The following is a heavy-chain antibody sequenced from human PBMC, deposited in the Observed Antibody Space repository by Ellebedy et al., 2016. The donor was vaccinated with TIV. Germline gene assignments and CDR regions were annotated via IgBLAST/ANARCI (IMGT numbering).Heavy chain of an antibody. Sequence: SETLSLTXAVSGGSITSGGYSWNWIRQPPGKGLEWIGNIYHSGSTYYNPSLKSRVTISVDTSKNQFSLKLSSVTAADTAVYYCARDLPVAGTDYWGQGTLVTVSS. CDR1: GGSITSGGYS. J-gene: IGHJ4*02. D-gene: IGHD6-19*01. CDR2: IYHSGST. CDR3: ARDLPVAGTDY. V-gene: IGHV4-30-2*01.